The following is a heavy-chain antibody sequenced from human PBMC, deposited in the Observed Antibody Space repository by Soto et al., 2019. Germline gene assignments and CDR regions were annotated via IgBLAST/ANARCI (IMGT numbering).Heavy chain of an antibody. Sequence: PSETLSLTCTVSGGSISSNYWTWIRQPPGKGLEWIGYVYNSGSTNYNHSLKIGVTISEDTSKSQFSLKVNSMSAADTAVYYCSRYRRAAVAGYTIDNWGQGILVTVSS. D-gene: IGHD6-13*01. CDR3: SRYRRAAVAGYTIDN. CDR2: VYNSGST. V-gene: IGHV4-59*01. J-gene: IGHJ4*02. CDR1: GGSISSNY.